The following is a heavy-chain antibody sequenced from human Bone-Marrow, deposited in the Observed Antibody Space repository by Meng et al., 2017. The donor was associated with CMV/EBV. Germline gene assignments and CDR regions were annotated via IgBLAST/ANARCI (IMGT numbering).Heavy chain of an antibody. V-gene: IGHV1-69*06. CDR2: IIPSFGTA. CDR3: ARNTGNSTSWRLGNWFDP. CDR1: GGTFSSYA. J-gene: IGHJ5*02. D-gene: IGHD6-13*01. Sequence: SVKVSCKASGGTFSSYAINWVRQAPGQGLEWMGGIIPSFGTANYAQKFQGRVTITADKSTTTAYMELSSLRSDDTAVYYCARNTGNSTSWRLGNWFDPWGQGTLVTVSS.